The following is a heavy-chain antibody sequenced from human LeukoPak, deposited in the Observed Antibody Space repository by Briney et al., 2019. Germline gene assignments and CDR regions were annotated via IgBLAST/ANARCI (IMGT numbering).Heavy chain of an antibody. CDR3: AKDGSGSPDY. D-gene: IGHD3-10*01. V-gene: IGHV3-66*02. CDR1: GFTFDDYA. J-gene: IGHJ4*02. CDR2: IYSGGST. Sequence: GGSLRLSCAASGFTFDDYAMNWVRQTPGKGLEWVSVIYSGGSTYYADSVKGRFTISRDSSKNTLYLQMNSLRAEDTAVYYCAKDGSGSPDYWGQGTLVTVSS.